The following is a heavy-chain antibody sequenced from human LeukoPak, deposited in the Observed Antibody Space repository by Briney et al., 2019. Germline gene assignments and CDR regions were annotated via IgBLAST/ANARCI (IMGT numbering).Heavy chain of an antibody. CDR2: VYYSGRA. Sequence: SETLSLTCTVSGGSVSTINSYWGWIRQPPGKGLEWIGNVYYSGRANYSPSLRSRVTMSVDTSKNRFSLKMTSVTAADTAVYFCARLGKGRYFDYFFEYWGQGTLVTVSS. CDR1: GGSVSTINSY. V-gene: IGHV4-39*02. CDR3: ARLGKGRYFDYFFEY. D-gene: IGHD3-9*01. J-gene: IGHJ4*02.